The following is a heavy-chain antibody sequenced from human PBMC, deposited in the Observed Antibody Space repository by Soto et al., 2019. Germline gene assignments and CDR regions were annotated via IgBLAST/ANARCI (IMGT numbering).Heavy chain of an antibody. J-gene: IGHJ4*02. Sequence: GTLSLTCTVSGGSLNGSSHYWSGVRQPPGKGLEWIGYIHYFGSTKYNPSLESRVVISVDTSKNQFSLKVPSVTAADTAIYFCARGGSYVGFDSWGQGARVTVSS. CDR2: IHYFGST. CDR1: GGSLNGSSHY. V-gene: IGHV4-61*01. CDR3: ARGGSYVGFDS. D-gene: IGHD1-26*01.